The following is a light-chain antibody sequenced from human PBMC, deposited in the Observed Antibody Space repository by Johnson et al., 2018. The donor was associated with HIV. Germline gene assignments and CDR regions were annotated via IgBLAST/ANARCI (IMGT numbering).Light chain of an antibody. Sequence: QSVLTQPPSLSAAPGQKVTISCSEINSNIGNNFVSWYQQLPGTAPKLLIYDNNKRPSGIPDRFSGSKSGTSATLGITGLQTGDEADYYCGTWDSSLSGVFGTGTKVTVL. J-gene: IGLJ1*01. CDR2: DNN. V-gene: IGLV1-51*01. CDR3: GTWDSSLSGV. CDR1: NSNIGNNF.